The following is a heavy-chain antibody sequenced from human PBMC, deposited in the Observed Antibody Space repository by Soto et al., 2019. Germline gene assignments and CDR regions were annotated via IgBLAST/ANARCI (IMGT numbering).Heavy chain of an antibody. V-gene: IGHV4-4*02. CDR1: GGSISTSNW. J-gene: IGHJ4*02. D-gene: IGHD6-13*01. CDR3: ARARATIAAAAIFDC. Sequence: PSETLSLTCAVSGGSISTSNWWSWDRQPPGKGLEWIGEVYRTGSTNYNPSLESRLTISVDKSKNQFSLKLTSVTAADTAVYYCARARATIAAAAIFDCWGQGTLVTVSS. CDR2: VYRTGST.